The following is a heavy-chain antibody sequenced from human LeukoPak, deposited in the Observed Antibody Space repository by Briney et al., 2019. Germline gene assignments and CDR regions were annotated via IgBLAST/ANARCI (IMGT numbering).Heavy chain of an antibody. D-gene: IGHD3-10*01. J-gene: IGHJ4*02. Sequence: GASVKVSCKASGGTFSSYAISWVRQAPGQGLEWMGRIIPILGIANYAQKFQGRVTITADKSTSTAYMELSSLRSEDTAVYYCAREITMVRGVRHLDYWGQGTLVTVSS. CDR3: AREITMVRGVRHLDY. CDR1: GGTFSSYA. V-gene: IGHV1-69*04. CDR2: IIPILGIA.